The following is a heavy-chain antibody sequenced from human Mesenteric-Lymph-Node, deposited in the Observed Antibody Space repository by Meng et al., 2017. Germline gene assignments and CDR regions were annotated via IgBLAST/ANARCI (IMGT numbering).Heavy chain of an antibody. CDR2: ISSRGSTI. CDR3: AKLWWNGGRSFDI. D-gene: IGHD2-8*02. Sequence: GGSLRLSCAASGFTFSTYEMSWVRQAPGKGLDWVLYISSRGSTIYYADSMKGRLTISRDDAKKSLSLQMKSLRDEDTAIYYCAKLWWNGGRSFDIWGQGTMVTVSS. J-gene: IGHJ3*02. CDR1: GFTFSTYE. V-gene: IGHV3-48*03.